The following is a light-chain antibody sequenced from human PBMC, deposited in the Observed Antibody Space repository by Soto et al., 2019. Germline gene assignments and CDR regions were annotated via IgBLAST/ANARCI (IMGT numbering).Light chain of an antibody. J-gene: IGKJ1*01. V-gene: IGKV3-11*01. Sequence: VMLTQSPATLSLSPGERATLSCRTSLSVSVYLDWYQQKPGQAPSLLVFATSARATGVPDRFRGSRSGTDFTLTISSLQPEDSATYYCHQYYNRPPWTFGQGTKVDIK. CDR3: HQYYNRPPWT. CDR2: ATS. CDR1: LSVSVY.